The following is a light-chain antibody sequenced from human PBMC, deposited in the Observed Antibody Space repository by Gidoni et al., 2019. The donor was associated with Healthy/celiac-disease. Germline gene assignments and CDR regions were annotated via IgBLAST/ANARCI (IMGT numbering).Light chain of an antibody. CDR2: GAS. CDR1: QSVSSN. J-gene: IGKJ2*01. V-gene: IGKV3-15*01. Sequence: EIVMTQSPATLSVSPGARATLSCRASQSVSSNLAWYQQKPGQAPRLLIYGASTRATGIPARFSGSGSGTEFTLTISSLQSEDFAVYYCQQYNNWRGTFGQGTKLEIK. CDR3: QQYNNWRGT.